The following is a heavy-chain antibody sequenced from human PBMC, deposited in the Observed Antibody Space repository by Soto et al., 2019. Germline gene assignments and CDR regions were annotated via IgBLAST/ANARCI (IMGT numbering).Heavy chain of an antibody. J-gene: IGHJ4*02. CDR3: ARGGSSDPHFDY. Sequence: QQQLQESGSGLVKPSQTLSLTCAITGGSISRGGYSWSWIRKPPGKGVAWMGYIYHSGRTYYTPSLKRRVTISVDRSKNQFSLKLSSVTAADTAVYYCARGGSSDPHFDYLGQGTLVTVSS. CDR1: GGSISRGGYS. D-gene: IGHD2-2*01. V-gene: IGHV4-30-2*01. CDR2: IYHSGRT.